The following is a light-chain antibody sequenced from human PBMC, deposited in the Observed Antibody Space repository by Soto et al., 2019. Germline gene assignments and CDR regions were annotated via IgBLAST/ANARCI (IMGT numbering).Light chain of an antibody. CDR1: SSDVGGYNY. J-gene: IGLJ1*01. CDR3: SSYTSSSTH. CDR2: DVS. V-gene: IGLV2-14*01. Sequence: QSALTQPASVSGSPGPSITISCTGTSSDVGGYNYVSWYQQHPGKAPKLMIYDVSNRPSGVSNRFSGSKSGNTASLTISGLQAEDEADYYCSSYTSSSTHFGPGTKVTVL.